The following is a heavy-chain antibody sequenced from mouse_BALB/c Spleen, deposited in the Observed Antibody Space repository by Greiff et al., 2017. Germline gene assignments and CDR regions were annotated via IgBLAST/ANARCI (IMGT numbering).Heavy chain of an antibody. CDR3: ARWLLRGYAMDY. J-gene: IGHJ4*01. Sequence: DVKLQESGAELVKPGASVKLSCTASGFNIKDTYMHWVKQRPEQGLEWIGRIDPANGNTKYDPKFQGKATITADTSSNTAYLQLSSLTSEDTAVYYCARWLLRGYAMDYWGQGTSVTVSS. CDR2: IDPANGNT. D-gene: IGHD2-3*01. V-gene: IGHV14-3*02. CDR1: GFNIKDTY.